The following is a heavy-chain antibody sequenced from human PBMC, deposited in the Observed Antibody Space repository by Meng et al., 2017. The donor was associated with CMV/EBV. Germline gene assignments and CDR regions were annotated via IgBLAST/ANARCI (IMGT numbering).Heavy chain of an antibody. CDR2: IKSKTDGGTT. CDR1: GSTFKTAW. Sequence: GGSLRPPCAASGSTFKTAWMNWVRQAPGKGLEWVGRIKSKTDGGTTDYAAPVKGRFTISRDDSKNTLYLQMNSLKTEDTAVYYCHMMIVQDYWGQGTLVTVSS. CDR3: HMMIVQDY. V-gene: IGHV3-15*01. J-gene: IGHJ4*02. D-gene: IGHD3-22*01.